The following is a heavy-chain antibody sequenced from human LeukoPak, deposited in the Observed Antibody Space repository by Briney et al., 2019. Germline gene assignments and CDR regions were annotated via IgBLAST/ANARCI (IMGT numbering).Heavy chain of an antibody. V-gene: IGHV3-72*01. CDR2: IRKKVNSYTT. D-gene: IGHD2/OR15-2a*01. CDR3: ARGYCRSTTSCYFDY. J-gene: IGHJ4*02. Sequence: GGSLRLSCAASGFTFSDHYMDWVRQAPGKGLEWIGRIRKKVNSYTTEYAATVKGRLTISRDDSKNSLYLQMNSLKTEDTAVYYCARGYCRSTTSCYFDYWGQGTLVTVSS. CDR1: GFTFSDHY.